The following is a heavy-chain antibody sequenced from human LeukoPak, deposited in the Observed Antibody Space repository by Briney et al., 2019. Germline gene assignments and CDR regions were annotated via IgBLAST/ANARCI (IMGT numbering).Heavy chain of an antibody. J-gene: IGHJ4*02. Sequence: GGSLRLSCAASGFTFSSYWMHWVRQAPGKGLVWVSRINSDGSSTSYADSVKGRFTISRDNAKNSLYLQMNSLRAEDTAVYYCARDRAVSGFDYWGQGTLVTVSS. CDR1: GFTFSSYW. CDR2: INSDGSST. CDR3: ARDRAVSGFDY. V-gene: IGHV3-74*01. D-gene: IGHD3-10*01.